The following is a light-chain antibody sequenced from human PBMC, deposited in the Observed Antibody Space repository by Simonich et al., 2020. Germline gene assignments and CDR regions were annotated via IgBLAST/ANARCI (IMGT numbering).Light chain of an antibody. CDR1: SSDVGGYNY. V-gene: IGLV2-14*01. Sequence: QSALTQPASVSGSPGQSITISCTGTSSDVGGYNYASWYQQHPGKAPKLMIYDVSKRPSGVSNRFSGSKSGNTASLTISGLQAEDEADYYCSSYTSSSTLFGGGTKLTVL. J-gene: IGLJ3*02. CDR3: SSYTSSSTL. CDR2: DVS.